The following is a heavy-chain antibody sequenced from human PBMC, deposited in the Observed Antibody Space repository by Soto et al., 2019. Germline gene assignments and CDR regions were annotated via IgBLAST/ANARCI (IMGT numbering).Heavy chain of an antibody. V-gene: IGHV5-51*01. J-gene: IGHJ6*02. CDR1: GYSFTSYW. Sequence: PGESLKISCKGSGYSFTSYWIGWVRQMPGKGLEWMGIIYPGDSDTRYSPSFQGQVTISADKSISTAYLQWSSLKASDTAMYYCARTDYEETYYYYYGMDVWGQGTTVTVS. CDR2: IYPGDSDT. D-gene: IGHD4-17*01. CDR3: ARTDYEETYYYYYGMDV.